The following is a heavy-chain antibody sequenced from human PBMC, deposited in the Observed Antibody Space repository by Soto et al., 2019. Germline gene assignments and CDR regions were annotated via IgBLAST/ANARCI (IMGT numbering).Heavy chain of an antibody. Sequence: QVQLVESGGGVVQPGRSLRLSCAASGFTFSSYAMHWVRQAPDKGLEWVAVISYDGSNKYYADSVKGRFTISRDNSKNTLYLQMNSLRAEDTAVYYCARDVIDATTVNWFDPWGQGTLVTVSS. CDR2: ISYDGSNK. J-gene: IGHJ5*02. CDR3: ARDVIDATTVNWFDP. D-gene: IGHD4-17*01. CDR1: GFTFSSYA. V-gene: IGHV3-30-3*01.